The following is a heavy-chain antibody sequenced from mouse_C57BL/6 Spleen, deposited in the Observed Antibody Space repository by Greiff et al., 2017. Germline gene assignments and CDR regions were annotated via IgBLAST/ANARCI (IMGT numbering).Heavy chain of an antibody. J-gene: IGHJ2*01. V-gene: IGHV3-1*01. D-gene: IGHD4-1*01. CDR1: GYSITSGYD. Sequence: EVKLMESGPGLVKPSPSLSLTCTVTGYSITSGYDWHWIRHFPGNKLEWMGYISDSGSTNYNPSLKSRISITHDTSTNHFFLKLNSVTTEDSATYYCARETGHYFDYWGQGTTLTVSS. CDR3: ARETGHYFDY. CDR2: ISDSGST.